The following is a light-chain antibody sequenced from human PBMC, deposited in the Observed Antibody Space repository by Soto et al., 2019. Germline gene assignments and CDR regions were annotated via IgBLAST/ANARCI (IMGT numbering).Light chain of an antibody. CDR2: DAS. Sequence: ETVLTQSPVTLSLSPGERATLSCRASQSVNTYLAWYQHKPGQAPRLLIYDASNRATGIPARFSGSGSGTDFTLTISSLEPEDFGVYYCQQRSLWPITFGQGTRLEIK. V-gene: IGKV3-11*01. J-gene: IGKJ5*01. CDR1: QSVNTY. CDR3: QQRSLWPIT.